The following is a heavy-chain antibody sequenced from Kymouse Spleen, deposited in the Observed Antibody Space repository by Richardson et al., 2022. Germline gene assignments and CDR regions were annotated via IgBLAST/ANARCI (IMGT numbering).Heavy chain of an antibody. CDR3: ARGRYNWNYKDY. J-gene: IGHJ4*02. V-gene: IGHV4-39*01. CDR1: GGSISSSSYY. Sequence: QLQLQESGPGLVKPSETLSLTCTVSGGSISSSSYYWGWIRQPPGKGLEWIGSIYYSGSTYYNPSLKSRVTISVDTSKNQFSLKLSSVTAADTAVYYCARGRYNWNYKDYWGQGTLVTVSS. D-gene: IGHD1-7*01. CDR2: IYYSGST.